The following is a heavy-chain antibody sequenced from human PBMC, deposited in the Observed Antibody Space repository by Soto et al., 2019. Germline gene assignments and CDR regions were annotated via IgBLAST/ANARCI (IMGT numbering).Heavy chain of an antibody. D-gene: IGHD3-16*01. CDR3: QGGDF. V-gene: IGHV4-34*01. J-gene: IGHJ4*02. CDR2: INDSGST. CDR1: GGSFRGYF. Sequence: PSETLSLTCAVSGGSFRGYFWSWIRQSPDKGLEWIGEINDSGSTYYNPSFKIRLTISVNTSKSQISLTLTSVTAADSAVYYCQGGDFWGQGTLVTVSS.